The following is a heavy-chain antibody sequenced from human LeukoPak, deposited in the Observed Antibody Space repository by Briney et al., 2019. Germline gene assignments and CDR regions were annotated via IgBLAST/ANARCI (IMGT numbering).Heavy chain of an antibody. CDR3: AREWVEYSSASPNCQH. V-gene: IGHV1-69*13. Sequence: ASVKVSCKASGGTFTSYAISWVRQAPGQGLEWMGGIIPIFGTANYAQKFQGRVTITADESTSTAYMELSSLRSEDTAVYYCAREWVEYSSASPNCQHWGQGTLVTVSS. CDR2: IIPIFGTA. J-gene: IGHJ1*01. CDR1: GGTFTSYA. D-gene: IGHD6-6*01.